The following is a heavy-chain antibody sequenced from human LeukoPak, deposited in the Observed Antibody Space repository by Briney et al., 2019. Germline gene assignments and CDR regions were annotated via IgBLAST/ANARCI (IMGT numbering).Heavy chain of an antibody. V-gene: IGHV3-7*01. CDR2: IKQEGSEK. CDR3: VTGRGDL. Sequence: GGSLSLSCAPSGLTFDDYWMNWVRQPPGGGLEWVAIIKQEGSEKFHVNSVKGRFIISRDNAKNSLTLQMNSVRDEETGVYYCVTGRGDLWGQGTLVTVSS. CDR1: GLTFDDYW. J-gene: IGHJ5*02.